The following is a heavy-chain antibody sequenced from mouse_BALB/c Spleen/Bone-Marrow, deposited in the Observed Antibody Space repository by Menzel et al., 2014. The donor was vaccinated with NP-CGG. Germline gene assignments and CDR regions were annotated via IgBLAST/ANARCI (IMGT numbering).Heavy chain of an antibody. V-gene: IGHV14-4*02. D-gene: IGHD2-10*02. J-gene: IGHJ2*01. Sequence: SGAELARSGASVKLSCTASGFNIKDYYMHWVKRRPEQGLEWIGWIDPENGDTEYAPKFQGKATMTADTSSNTAYLQLSSLTSEDTAVYYCNEGYGNYGYWGQGTTLTVSS. CDR3: NEGYGNYGY. CDR1: GFNIKDYY. CDR2: IDPENGDT.